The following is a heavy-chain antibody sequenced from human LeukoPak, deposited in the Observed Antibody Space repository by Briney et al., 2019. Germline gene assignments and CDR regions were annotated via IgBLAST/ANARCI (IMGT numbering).Heavy chain of an antibody. CDR3: AGIYCSGGSCYFDY. CDR1: GFTFSSYW. J-gene: IGHJ4*02. Sequence: GGSLRLSCAASGFTFSSYWMSWVRQAPGKGLEWVANIKQDGSEKYYVDSVKGRFTISRDNAKNSLYLQMNSLRAEDTAVYYCAGIYCSGGSCYFDYWGQGTLVTVSS. D-gene: IGHD2-15*01. V-gene: IGHV3-7*03. CDR2: IKQDGSEK.